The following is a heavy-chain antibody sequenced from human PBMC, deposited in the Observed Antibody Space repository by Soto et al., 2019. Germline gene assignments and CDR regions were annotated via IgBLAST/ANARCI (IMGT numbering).Heavy chain of an antibody. D-gene: IGHD4-4*01. CDR2: INHSGST. CDR1: GRFFSGYY. J-gene: IGHJ6*02. CDR3: ARGGSTAVTTFRVGYYYGRDV. Sequence: SETLSLTFADYGRFFSGYYCSWNLQPPGKGLEWIGEINHSGSTNYNPSLKSRVTISVDTSKNQFSLKLSSVTAADTAVYYCARGGSTAVTTFRVGYYYGRDVWGQGTTVTVSS. V-gene: IGHV4-34*01.